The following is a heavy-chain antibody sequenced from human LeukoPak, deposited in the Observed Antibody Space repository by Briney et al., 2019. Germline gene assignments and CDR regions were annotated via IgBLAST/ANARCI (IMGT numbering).Heavy chain of an antibody. CDR3: ASYYYYYYMDV. Sequence: GGSLSLSCAASRFTFCSYSMNWVRQAPGKGLEWVSSISSSSSYIYYADSVKGRFTISRDNAKNSLYLQMNSLRAEDTAVYYCASYYYYYYMDVWGKGTTVTVSS. CDR2: ISSSSSYI. CDR1: RFTFCSYS. V-gene: IGHV3-21*01. J-gene: IGHJ6*03.